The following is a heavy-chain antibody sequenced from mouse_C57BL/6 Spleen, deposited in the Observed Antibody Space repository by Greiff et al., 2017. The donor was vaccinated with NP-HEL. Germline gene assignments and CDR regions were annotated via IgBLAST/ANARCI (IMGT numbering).Heavy chain of an antibody. J-gene: IGHJ1*03. V-gene: IGHV1-50*01. CDR2: IDPSDSYT. D-gene: IGHD1-1*01. CDR1: GYTFTSYW. Sequence: QVHVKQSGAELMKPGASVKLSCKASGYTFTSYWMQWVKQRPGQGLEWIGEIDPSDSYTNYNQKFKGKATLTVETSSSTAYMQLSSLPSEDSAFYYCARKGYGRGYFEFWGTGTTVTVSS. CDR3: ARKGYGRGYFEF.